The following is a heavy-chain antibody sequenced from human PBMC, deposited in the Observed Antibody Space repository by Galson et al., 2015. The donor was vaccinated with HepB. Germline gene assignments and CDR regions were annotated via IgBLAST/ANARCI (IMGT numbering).Heavy chain of an antibody. J-gene: IGHJ4*02. CDR2: ISWNSGDI. D-gene: IGHD6-13*01. V-gene: IGHV3-9*01. CDR1: GFTFDDYA. CDR3: AKDVGPGRVGSTSD. Sequence: SLRLSCAASGFTFDDYAMHWARQFPGQGLEWISGISWNSGDIGYADSVKGRFTISRDNVKNFLFLQMNSLRTEDTATYYCAKDVGPGRVGSTSDWGQGILVTVSS.